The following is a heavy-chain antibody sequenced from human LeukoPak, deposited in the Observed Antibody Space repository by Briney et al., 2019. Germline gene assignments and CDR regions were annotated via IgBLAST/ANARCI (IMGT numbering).Heavy chain of an antibody. D-gene: IGHD5-12*01. CDR1: GGSISSGGYY. J-gene: IGHJ4*02. V-gene: IGHV4-31*03. Sequence: SETLSLTCTVSGGSISSGGYYWSWIRQHPGKGPEWIGNIHYSGGTYGNPSLKSRATMSVYTSKNQFSLRLTSVTAADTAVYYCARDQGGYGSFDNWGQGTLVTVSS. CDR2: IHYSGGT. CDR3: ARDQGGYGSFDN.